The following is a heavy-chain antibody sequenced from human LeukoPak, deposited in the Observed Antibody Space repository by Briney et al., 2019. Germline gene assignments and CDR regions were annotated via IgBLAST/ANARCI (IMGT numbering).Heavy chain of an antibody. CDR1: GFTFSIYS. J-gene: IGHJ4*02. Sequence: GGSLRLSCVASGFTFSIYSMNWVRQAPGKGLEWVSYISSSDNTLYYADSVKGRFTISRDNAKNSLYLQMNSLRDEDTAVYYCARRSMTRQQIVVAGVDYWGQGTLVTVSS. CDR2: ISSSDNTL. V-gene: IGHV3-48*02. CDR3: ARRSMTRQQIVVAGVDY. D-gene: IGHD6-19*01.